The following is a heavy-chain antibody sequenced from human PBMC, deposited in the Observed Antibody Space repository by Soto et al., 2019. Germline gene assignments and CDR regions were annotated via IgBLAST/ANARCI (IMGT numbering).Heavy chain of an antibody. CDR2: IYYSGST. Sequence: PSETLSLTCTVSGGSISSSSYYWGWIRQPPGKGLEWIGSIYYSGSTYYNPSLKSRVTISVDTSTSTAYMELRSLRSDDTAVYYCARATASYGDYVAPDYWGQGTLVTVSS. CDR3: ARATASYGDYVAPDY. D-gene: IGHD4-17*01. V-gene: IGHV4-39*01. CDR1: GGSISSSSYY. J-gene: IGHJ4*02.